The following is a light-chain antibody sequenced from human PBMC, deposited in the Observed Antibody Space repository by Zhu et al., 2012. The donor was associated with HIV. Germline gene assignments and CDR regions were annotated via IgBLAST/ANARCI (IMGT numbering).Light chain of an antibody. CDR3: HQYNNWPYT. CDR1: QSVSSSY. CDR2: GAS. V-gene: IGKV3-20*01. Sequence: EIVLTQSPGTLSLSPGERATLSCRASQSVSSSYLAWYQQKPGQAPRLLIYGASSRATGIPDRFSGSGSGTDFTLTISSLQSEDFAIYYCHQYNNWPYTFGQGTKLEIK. J-gene: IGKJ2*01.